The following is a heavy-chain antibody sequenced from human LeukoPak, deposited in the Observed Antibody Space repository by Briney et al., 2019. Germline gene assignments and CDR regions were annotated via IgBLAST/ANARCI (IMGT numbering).Heavy chain of an antibody. Sequence: PLETLSLTCTVSGDSIISHSDYWGWIRQPPGKGLEWLGSIYYSGSTYYNPSLKSRVTISVDTSKNQFSLKLSSVTAADTAVYYCARPAGRYSSVPAYWYFDLWGRGTLVTVSS. CDR2: IYYSGST. CDR1: GDSIISHSDY. D-gene: IGHD6-19*01. J-gene: IGHJ2*01. V-gene: IGHV4-39*01. CDR3: ARPAGRYSSVPAYWYFDL.